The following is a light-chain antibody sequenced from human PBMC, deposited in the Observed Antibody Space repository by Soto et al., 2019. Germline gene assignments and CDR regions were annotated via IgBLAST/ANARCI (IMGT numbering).Light chain of an antibody. Sequence: IQMTQSPSSVSASVGDRVTITCRASQAIGSLLAWYQQKPGKAPNLLIYAASSLQSGVPSRFSGSGSGTDFTLTISSLQPEDFATYYCLQDYNYPLTFGGGTKVDIK. CDR3: LQDYNYPLT. CDR1: QAIGSL. J-gene: IGKJ4*01. V-gene: IGKV1-6*01. CDR2: AAS.